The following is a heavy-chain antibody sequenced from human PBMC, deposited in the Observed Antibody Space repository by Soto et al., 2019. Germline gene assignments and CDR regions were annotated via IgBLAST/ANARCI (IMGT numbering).Heavy chain of an antibody. CDR2: IFPGDSDT. CDR3: ARGGILGTTPDY. Sequence: ALKISCQGSGYNFGAYWIGWVRQMPGKGLEWMGIIFPGDSDTRYRPSFQGQVTISVDRSINTAYLQWSSLKASDTAMYFCARGGILGTTPDYWGQANHVTVLS. D-gene: IGHD1-7*01. CDR1: GYNFGAYW. J-gene: IGHJ4*02. V-gene: IGHV5-51*01.